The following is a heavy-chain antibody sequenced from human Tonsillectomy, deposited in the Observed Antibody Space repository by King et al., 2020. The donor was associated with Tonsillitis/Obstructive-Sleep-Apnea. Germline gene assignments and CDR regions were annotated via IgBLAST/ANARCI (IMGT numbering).Heavy chain of an antibody. CDR3: ARTRGQFADGIWFDP. J-gene: IGHJ5*02. CDR2: IYPGDSDT. V-gene: IGHV5-51*01. D-gene: IGHD1-26*01. Sequence: QLVQSGAEVKKPGESLKISCKGSGYRFTSYWIGWVRQMPGKGLEWMGIIYPGDSDTRYSPSFQGQVTISADKSISTAYLQWSSLKASDTAVYYCARTRGQFADGIWFDPWGQGTLVAVSS. CDR1: GYRFTSYW.